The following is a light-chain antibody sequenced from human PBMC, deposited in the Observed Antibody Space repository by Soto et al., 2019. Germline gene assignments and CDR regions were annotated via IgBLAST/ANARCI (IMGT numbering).Light chain of an antibody. V-gene: IGLV1-44*01. CDR2: RDN. CDR3: AAWDDSLNGVV. CDR1: SSNIGSNT. Sequence: QSVLTQPPSASVTPGQRVTISCSGSSSNIGSNTVNWFRHLPGTAPKLLIYRDNQRPSGVPDRFSGSKSGTSASLAISGLQSEDEADYYCAAWDDSLNGVVFGGGTKLTVL. J-gene: IGLJ3*02.